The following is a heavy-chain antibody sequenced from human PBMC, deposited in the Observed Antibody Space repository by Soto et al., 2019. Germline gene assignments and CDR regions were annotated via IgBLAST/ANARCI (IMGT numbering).Heavy chain of an antibody. Sequence: PGGSLRLSCAASGFTFSSYGMHWVRQASGKGLEWVAVISYDGSNKYYADSVKGRFTISRDNSKNTLYLQMNSLRAEDTAVYYCAKGRAYYYGSGSYYNYYYMDVWGKGTTVTVSS. V-gene: IGHV3-30*18. CDR2: ISYDGSNK. J-gene: IGHJ6*03. D-gene: IGHD3-10*01. CDR1: GFTFSSYG. CDR3: AKGRAYYYGSGSYYNYYYMDV.